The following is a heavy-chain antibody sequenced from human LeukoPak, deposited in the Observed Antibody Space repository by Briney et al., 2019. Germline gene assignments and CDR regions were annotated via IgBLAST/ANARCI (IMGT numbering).Heavy chain of an antibody. CDR2: NSSSGSAV. CDR3: AICRSGGTYCTGGFDY. Sequence: GSLRLSCAASGFTFSDCYMSWIRQAPGKGLEWLSYNSSSGSAVSYAGSVKGRFTISRDNAKNSLYLQMNTLRAEDTAVYYCAICRSGGTYCTGGFDYWGQGTLVTVSS. D-gene: IGHD2-8*02. V-gene: IGHV3-11*04. CDR1: GFTFSDCY. J-gene: IGHJ4*02.